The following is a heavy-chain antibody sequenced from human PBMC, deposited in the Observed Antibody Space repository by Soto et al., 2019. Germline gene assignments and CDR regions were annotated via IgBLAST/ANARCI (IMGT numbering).Heavy chain of an antibody. V-gene: IGHV4-30-4*01. CDR1: GASVRSGDYY. D-gene: IGHD4-17*01. CDR2: IYNSGGS. J-gene: IGHJ4*02. Sequence: SETLSLTCSVSGASVRSGDYYWSCIRQAPGKGLEWIGYIYNSGGSYYNASLKGRLTISIDTSKNQFSLKLNSVTAADTAIYYCVGTGTTDDYWGRGTLVTVS. CDR3: VGTGTTDDY.